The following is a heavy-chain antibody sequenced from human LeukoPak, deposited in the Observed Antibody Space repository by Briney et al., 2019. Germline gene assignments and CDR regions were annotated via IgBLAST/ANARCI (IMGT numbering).Heavy chain of an antibody. CDR2: IKQDGSEK. J-gene: IGHJ3*02. V-gene: IGHV3-7*01. Sequence: GGSLRLSCAASGFTFSSYWMSWVRQAPGKGLEWVANIKQDGSEKYYVDSVKGRFTISRDNAKNSLYLQMNSLRAEDTAVYYCARGGSITMISGAFDIWGQGTMVTASS. CDR3: ARGGSITMISGAFDI. CDR1: GFTFSSYW. D-gene: IGHD3-22*01.